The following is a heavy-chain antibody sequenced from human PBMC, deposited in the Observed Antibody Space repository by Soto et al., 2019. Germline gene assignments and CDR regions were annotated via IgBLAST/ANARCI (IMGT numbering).Heavy chain of an antibody. CDR1: GYTFINYH. V-gene: IGHV1-18*01. J-gene: IGHJ4*02. CDR3: AMSPRGEMATD. D-gene: IGHD5-12*01. Sequence: QVQLVQSGGEVKKPGASVTVSCKASGYTFINYHITWVRQAPGQGLEWMAWINTYNGMTDYAQKFQGRVTMTRDTSTITAHIELRNLGSDDTAVYFCAMSPRGEMATDWCQGTLVTVSS. CDR2: INTYNGMT.